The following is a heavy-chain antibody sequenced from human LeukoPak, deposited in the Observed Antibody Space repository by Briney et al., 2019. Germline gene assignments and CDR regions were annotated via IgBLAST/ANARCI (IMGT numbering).Heavy chain of an antibody. Sequence: GRSLRLSCAASGFTFDDYAMHWVRQAPGKGLEWVSGISWNSGSIGYADSVKGRFTISRDNAKNSLYLQMNGLRAEDMALYYCAKDSGSSWYGDAFDIWGQGTMVTVSS. D-gene: IGHD6-13*01. CDR1: GFTFDDYA. V-gene: IGHV3-9*03. CDR3: AKDSGSSWYGDAFDI. CDR2: ISWNSGSI. J-gene: IGHJ3*02.